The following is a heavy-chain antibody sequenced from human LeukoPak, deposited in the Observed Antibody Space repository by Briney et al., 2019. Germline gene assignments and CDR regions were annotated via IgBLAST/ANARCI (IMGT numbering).Heavy chain of an antibody. CDR1: GISFSDYY. Sequence: GGSLRLSYAVSGISFSDYYMSWIRQAPGKGLEWVSYISSSGNSMNYADSVKGRFTISRDNAQNSLYLQMNSLRAEDTAVYYCGRGHVTIDTGYWGQGTLVTVSS. CDR3: GRGHVTIDTGY. CDR2: ISSSGNSM. V-gene: IGHV3-11*04. J-gene: IGHJ4*02. D-gene: IGHD3-3*01.